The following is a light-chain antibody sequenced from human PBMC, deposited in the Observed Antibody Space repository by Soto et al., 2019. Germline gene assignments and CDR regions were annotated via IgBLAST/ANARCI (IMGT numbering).Light chain of an antibody. CDR1: SSDVGAYNF. V-gene: IGLV2-14*01. Sequence: QSALTHPASVSGSPGQSVTISCTGSSSDVGAYNFVSWYQQHPGKAPKLMIYEVHHRPSGVSDRFSGSKSGTTASLTISGLRAEDEADDYCNSYRGSMPPVVFGGGTKVTVL. CDR3: NSYRGSMPPVV. J-gene: IGLJ2*01. CDR2: EVH.